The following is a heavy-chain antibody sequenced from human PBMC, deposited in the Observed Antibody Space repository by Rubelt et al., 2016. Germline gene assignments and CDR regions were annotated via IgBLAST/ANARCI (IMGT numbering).Heavy chain of an antibody. V-gene: IGHV3-33*08. CDR2: IHYDGSNK. D-gene: IGHD2-21*02. J-gene: IGHJ4*02. CDR3: ARNGCDS. Sequence: VKLVESGGGLVQPGGSLRLSCAATGFTFSHFRMHWVRQAPGKGLEWLALIHYDGSNKFYADSVKVRCTISRDNCKNTLYLQMNSLRAEDTAVYFCARNGCDSGGQGTLVTVSS. CDR1: GFTFSHFR.